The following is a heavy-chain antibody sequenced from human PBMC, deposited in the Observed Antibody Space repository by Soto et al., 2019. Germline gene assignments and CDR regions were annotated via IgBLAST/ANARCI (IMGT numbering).Heavy chain of an antibody. CDR3: AKEPYDFWSGYPGDY. CDR1: GFTFSSYG. J-gene: IGHJ4*02. V-gene: IGHV3-30*18. CDR2: ISYDGSNK. Sequence: PGGSLRLSCAASGFTFSSYGMHWVRQAPGKGLEWVAVISYDGSNKYYADSVKGRFTISRDNSKNTLYLQMNSLRAEDTAVYYCAKEPYDFWSGYPGDYWGQGTLVTVSS. D-gene: IGHD3-3*01.